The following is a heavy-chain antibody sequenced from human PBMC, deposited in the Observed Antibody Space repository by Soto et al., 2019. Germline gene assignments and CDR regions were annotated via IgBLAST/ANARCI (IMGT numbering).Heavy chain of an antibody. CDR2: ISSSSSYT. CDR3: ASHSGGGGYYYYGMDV. Sequence: GGSLRLSCAASGFTFSYYYMSWIRQAPGKGLEGVSYISSSSSYTNYADSVKGRFTISRDNAKNSLYLQMNSLRAEDTAVYYCASHSGGGGYYYYGMDVWGQGTTVTVSS. CDR1: GFTFSYYY. J-gene: IGHJ6*02. V-gene: IGHV3-11*06. D-gene: IGHD6-19*01.